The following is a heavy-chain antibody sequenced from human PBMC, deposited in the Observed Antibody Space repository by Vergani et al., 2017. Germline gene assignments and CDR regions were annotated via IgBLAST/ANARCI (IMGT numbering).Heavy chain of an antibody. D-gene: IGHD3-22*01. Sequence: EVQLVETGGGLIQPGGSLRLSCAASGFTVSSNYMSWVRQAPGKGLEWVSVIYSGGSTFYNPSLKSRVTISVDTSKNQFSLKLSSVTAADTAVYYCARRTGYYDSSGYYTFDYWGQGTLVTVSS. CDR2: IYSGGST. CDR3: ARRTGYYDSSGYYTFDY. V-gene: IGHV3-53*02. J-gene: IGHJ4*02. CDR1: GFTVSSNY.